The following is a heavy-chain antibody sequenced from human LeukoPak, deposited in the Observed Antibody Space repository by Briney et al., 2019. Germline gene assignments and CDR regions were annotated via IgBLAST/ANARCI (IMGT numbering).Heavy chain of an antibody. J-gene: IGHJ6*03. CDR1: GFTFDDYG. Sequence: GGSLRLSCAASGFTFDDYGMSWVRQAPGKGLEGVSGINWNGGSTVYADSVKGRFTISRDNAKNSLYLQMNSLRAEDTALYYCAREPYYYGSGRRNYYMDVWGKGTTVTVSS. V-gene: IGHV3-20*04. CDR3: AREPYYYGSGRRNYYMDV. D-gene: IGHD3-10*01. CDR2: INWNGGST.